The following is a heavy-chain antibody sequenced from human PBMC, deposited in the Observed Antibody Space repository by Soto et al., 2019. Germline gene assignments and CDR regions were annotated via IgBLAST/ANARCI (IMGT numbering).Heavy chain of an antibody. CDR2: IYYSGST. Sequence: SETLSLTCTVSGGSISSYYWSWIRQPPGKGLEWIGYIYYSGSTNYNPSLKSRVTISVDTSKNQFSLKLSSVTAADTAVYYCARDHSGYDSARRYYYYYMDVWGKGTTVTVSS. D-gene: IGHD5-12*01. CDR3: ARDHSGYDSARRYYYYYMDV. V-gene: IGHV4-59*01. J-gene: IGHJ6*03. CDR1: GGSISSYY.